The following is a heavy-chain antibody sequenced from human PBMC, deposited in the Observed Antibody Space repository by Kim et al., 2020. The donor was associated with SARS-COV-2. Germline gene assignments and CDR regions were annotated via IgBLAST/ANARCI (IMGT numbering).Heavy chain of an antibody. CDR3: ARLGSQYSSWFDP. Sequence: SETLSLTCAVFGGSVSSTNWWTWVRQSPGKGLEWIGQISYSGSTNYNPSLKSRVTISVDTSYNHFSLRLTSVTAADTAVYYCARLGSQYSSWFDPWGQGTLVTVSS. CDR1: GGSVSSTNW. J-gene: IGHJ5*02. D-gene: IGHD6-13*01. V-gene: IGHV4-4*02. CDR2: ISYSGST.